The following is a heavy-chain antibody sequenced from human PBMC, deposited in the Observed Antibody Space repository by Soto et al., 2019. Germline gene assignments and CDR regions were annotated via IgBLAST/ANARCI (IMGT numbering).Heavy chain of an antibody. J-gene: IGHJ6*03. Sequence: SETLSLTCTVSGGSISSYYWSWIRQPPGKGLEWIGYIYYSGSTNYNPSLKSRVTISVDTSKNQFSLKLSSVTAADTAVYYCASTPAAPYYYYYMDVWGKGTTVTVSS. V-gene: IGHV4-59*01. CDR2: IYYSGST. CDR3: ASTPAAPYYYYYMDV. CDR1: GGSISSYY. D-gene: IGHD2-2*01.